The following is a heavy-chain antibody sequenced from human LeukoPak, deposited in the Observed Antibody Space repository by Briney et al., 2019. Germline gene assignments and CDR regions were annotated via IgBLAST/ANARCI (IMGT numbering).Heavy chain of an antibody. J-gene: IGHJ4*02. CDR2: INHNGDT. CDR1: GGSFSGYY. V-gene: IGHV4-34*01. D-gene: IGHD1-14*01. CDR3: ARGTNLDY. Sequence: ASETLSLTCAVYGGSFSGYYWSWIRQPLGKGLEWIGEINHNGDTNYNPSLKSRVTISVDTSKNQFSLKLNSVTAADTAVYYCARGTNLDYWGQGTLVTVSS.